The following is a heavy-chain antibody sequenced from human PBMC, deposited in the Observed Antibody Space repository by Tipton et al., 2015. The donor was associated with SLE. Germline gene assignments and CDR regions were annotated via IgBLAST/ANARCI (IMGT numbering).Heavy chain of an antibody. V-gene: IGHV4-34*01. Sequence: TLSLTCTVSGGSISGYYWSWIRQPPGKGLEWIGEINHSGSTNYNPSLKSRVTISVDTSKNQFSLKLSSVTAADTAVYYCARLGITIFGVDLRGPWGQGTLVTVSS. CDR2: INHSGST. CDR3: ARLGITIFGVDLRGP. D-gene: IGHD3-3*01. J-gene: IGHJ5*02. CDR1: GGSISGYY.